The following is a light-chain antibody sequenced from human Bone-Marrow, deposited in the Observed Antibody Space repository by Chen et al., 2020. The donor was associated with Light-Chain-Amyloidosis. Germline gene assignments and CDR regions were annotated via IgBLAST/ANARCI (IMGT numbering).Light chain of an antibody. CDR3: SSDTITNTLV. CDR2: EVT. V-gene: IGLV2-14*01. Sequence: QSALTQPASVPGSPGQSITISCTGTSSDVGGDNHVSWYQQHPDNAPKLMIYEVTNRPSWVPDRFSGSKSDNTASLTISGLQTEDEADYFCSSDTITNTLVFGSGTRVTVL. CDR1: SSDVGGDNH. J-gene: IGLJ1*01.